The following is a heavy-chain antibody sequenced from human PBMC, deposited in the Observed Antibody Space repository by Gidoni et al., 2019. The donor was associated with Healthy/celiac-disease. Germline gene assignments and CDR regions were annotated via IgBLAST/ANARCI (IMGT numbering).Heavy chain of an antibody. Sequence: EVQLVESGGGLVQPGRSLRLSCTASGLTFGDYAMSWFRQAPGKGLEWVGFIRSKAYGGTTEYAASVKGRFTISRDDSKSIAYLQMNSLKTEDTAVYYCTKLSRDYDFWSGYSDYDAFDIWGQGTMVTVSS. J-gene: IGHJ3*02. CDR1: GLTFGDYA. D-gene: IGHD3-3*01. CDR3: TKLSRDYDFWSGYSDYDAFDI. CDR2: IRSKAYGGTT. V-gene: IGHV3-49*03.